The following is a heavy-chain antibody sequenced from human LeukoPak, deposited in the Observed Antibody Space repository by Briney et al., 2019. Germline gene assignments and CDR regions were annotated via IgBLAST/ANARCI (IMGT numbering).Heavy chain of an antibody. J-gene: IGHJ4*02. V-gene: IGHV3-23*01. Sequence: GGSLRLSCAASGFTFSNYAMNWVRPAPGKGREGVAVLIGSSGATDYADSVKGRFTISRDNSKNTLFLQMNSLRAEDTAIYYCAKGAYDYIEIAYFDYWGQGALVTVSS. CDR2: LIGSSGAT. CDR3: AKGAYDYIEIAYFDY. D-gene: IGHD5-12*01. CDR1: GFTFSNYA.